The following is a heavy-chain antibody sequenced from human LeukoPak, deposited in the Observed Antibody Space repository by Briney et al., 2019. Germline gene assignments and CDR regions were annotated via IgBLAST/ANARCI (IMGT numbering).Heavy chain of an antibody. Sequence: GGSLRFSGAASGFTFSDNYMSWIRQAPGKGLEWVSYISSSGSIIYYADSVKGRFTISRDNAKNSLYLQMNSLRAKDTAVYYCARDCGYFDYWGQGTLVTVSS. V-gene: IGHV3-11*01. J-gene: IGHJ4*02. CDR3: ARDCGYFDY. D-gene: IGHD2-21*01. CDR2: ISSSGSII. CDR1: GFTFSDNY.